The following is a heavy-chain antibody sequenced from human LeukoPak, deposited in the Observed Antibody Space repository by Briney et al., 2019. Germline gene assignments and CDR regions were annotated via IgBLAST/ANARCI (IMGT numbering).Heavy chain of an antibody. CDR3: ARQNKEYSNSYYYYYYMDV. D-gene: IGHD6-6*01. CDR1: GGSFSGYY. V-gene: IGHV4-34*01. Sequence: YPSETLSLTCAVYGGSFSGYYWSWIRQPPWKGLEWIGEINHSGSTNYNPSLKSRVTISIDTSKNQFSLKLSSVTAADTAVYYCARQNKEYSNSYYYYYYMDVWGRGTTATVSS. J-gene: IGHJ6*03. CDR2: INHSGST.